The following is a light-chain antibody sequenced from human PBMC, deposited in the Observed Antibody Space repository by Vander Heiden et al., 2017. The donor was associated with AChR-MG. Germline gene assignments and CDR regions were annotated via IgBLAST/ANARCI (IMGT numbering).Light chain of an antibody. CDR3: QVWDSSSDHVV. CDR2: DDS. J-gene: IGLJ2*01. CDR1: NIGSKS. Sequence: SYALTPPPSVSVAPGQTARTTCGGNNIGSKSVQWYQQKPGQAPVLVVYDDSDRPSGIPGRFSGSNSGNTATLTISRVEAGDEADYYCQVWDSSSDHVVFGGGTKLTVL. V-gene: IGLV3-21*02.